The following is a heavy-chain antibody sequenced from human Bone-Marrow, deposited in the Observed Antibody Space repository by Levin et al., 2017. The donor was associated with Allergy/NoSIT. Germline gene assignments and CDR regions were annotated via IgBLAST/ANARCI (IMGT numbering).Heavy chain of an antibody. J-gene: IGHJ3*02. CDR1: GFNFRNYA. V-gene: IGHV3-30*14. CDR2: ISHDGSKQ. Sequence: GGSLRLSCAASGFNFRNYAMYWVRQAPGTGLEWVAFISHDGSKQSYADSVKGRFTISRDNSKNTLFFQVNSLRIEDTAVFYCARDLNRWQGSFDMWGQGTKVTVSS. D-gene: IGHD2-15*01. CDR3: ARDLNRWQGSFDM.